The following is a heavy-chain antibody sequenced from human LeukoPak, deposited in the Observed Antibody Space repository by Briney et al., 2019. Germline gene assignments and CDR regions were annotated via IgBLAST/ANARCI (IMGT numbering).Heavy chain of an antibody. J-gene: IGHJ4*02. CDR2: ISSSSSTI. CDR3: VRMGCSSTSCYTPTFDY. V-gene: IGHV3-48*01. Sequence: GGSLRLSCVASGFTFSSYSMNWVRQAPGKGLEWVSYISSSSSTIYYADSVKGRFTISRDNAKNSLYLQMNSLRAEDTAVYYCVRMGCSSTSCYTPTFDYWGQGTLVTVSS. D-gene: IGHD2-2*02. CDR1: GFTFSSYS.